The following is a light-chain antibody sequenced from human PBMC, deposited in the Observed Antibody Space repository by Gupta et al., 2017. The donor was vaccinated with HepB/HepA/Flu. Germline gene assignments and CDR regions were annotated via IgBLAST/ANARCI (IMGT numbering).Light chain of an antibody. CDR2: KAS. CDR3: QHYDNYSGT. V-gene: IGKV1-5*03. J-gene: IGKJ1*01. CDR1: QSISSW. Sequence: DIQMTQSPSTLSASVGDRVPITCRASQSISSWLAWYQQKPGKAPKLLIYKASSLESGVPSRFSGSGSGTEFTLTTSSLQPDDFATYYCQHYDNYSGTFGQGTKVEIK.